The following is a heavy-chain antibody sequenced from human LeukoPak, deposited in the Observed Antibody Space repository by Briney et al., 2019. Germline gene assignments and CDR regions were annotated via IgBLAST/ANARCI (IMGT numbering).Heavy chain of an antibody. CDR2: INPRNGDT. D-gene: IGHD4-17*01. CDR1: GYTFTGYY. CDR3: ARDYGDSSTTHGFDI. Sequence: ASVKVSCKASGYTFTGYYMQWVRQAPGQGLEWMGWINPRNGDTKYARKFQGRVTMTRDTSISTAYMELISLTSDDTAVYYCARDYGDSSTTHGFDIWGQGTMVTVSS. V-gene: IGHV1-2*02. J-gene: IGHJ3*02.